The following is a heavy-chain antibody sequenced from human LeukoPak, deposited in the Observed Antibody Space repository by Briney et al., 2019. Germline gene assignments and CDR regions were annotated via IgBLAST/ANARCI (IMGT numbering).Heavy chain of an antibody. D-gene: IGHD3-10*01. V-gene: IGHV1-3*01. CDR2: INAGNGNT. J-gene: IGHJ5*02. Sequence: GASVKVSCKASGYTFTSYAMHWVRQAPGQRLEWMGWINAGNGNTKYSQKFQGRVTITRDTSASTAYMELSSLRSEDTAVYYCARVRGSGYNWFGPWGQGTLVTVSS. CDR3: ARVRGSGYNWFGP. CDR1: GYTFTSYA.